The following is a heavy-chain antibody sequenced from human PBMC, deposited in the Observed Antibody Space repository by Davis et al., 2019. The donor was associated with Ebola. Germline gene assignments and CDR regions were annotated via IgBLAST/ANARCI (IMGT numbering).Heavy chain of an antibody. CDR3: AKDWRSSTSCGPLNY. CDR1: GFTFSSYW. J-gene: IGHJ4*02. CDR2: INSDGSST. Sequence: HTGGSLRLSCAASGFTFSSYWMHWVRHAPGKGLVWVSRINSDGSSTSYADSVKGRFTISRDNAKNTLYLQMNSLRAEDTAVYYCAKDWRSSTSCGPLNYWGQGTLVTVSS. V-gene: IGHV3-74*01. D-gene: IGHD2-2*01.